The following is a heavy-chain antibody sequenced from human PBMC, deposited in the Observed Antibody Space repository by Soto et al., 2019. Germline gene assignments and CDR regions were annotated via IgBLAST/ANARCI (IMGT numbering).Heavy chain of an antibody. CDR3: ARSRYTSHHWYFDL. Sequence: QVQLVQSGAEVKKPGASVKVSCKASGYTFTSYDSNWVRQATGQGLEWMGWMNPNRGNTGYAQKFQGRVTMTRNTSISTAYMALSSRRSEDTAVYYCARSRYTSHHWYFDLWGRGTLVTVSS. J-gene: IGHJ2*01. V-gene: IGHV1-8*01. D-gene: IGHD3-16*02. CDR1: GYTFTSYD. CDR2: MNPNRGNT.